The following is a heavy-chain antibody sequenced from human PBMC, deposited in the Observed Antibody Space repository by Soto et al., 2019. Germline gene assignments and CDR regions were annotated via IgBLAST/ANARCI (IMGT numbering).Heavy chain of an antibody. V-gene: IGHV4-4*02. CDR1: GCSILSSNW. CDR3: ARERDNLPAIRSFDS. Sequence: TEPLSLTCAVAGCSILSSNWWSGVRQPPGKGLEWIGEIYHSGSTNYNPSLKSRVTISVDKSKNQFSLKLSSVTAADTAVYYCARERDNLPAIRSFDSWGQATLFTLSS. CDR2: IYHSGST. D-gene: IGHD2-2*02. J-gene: IGHJ5*01.